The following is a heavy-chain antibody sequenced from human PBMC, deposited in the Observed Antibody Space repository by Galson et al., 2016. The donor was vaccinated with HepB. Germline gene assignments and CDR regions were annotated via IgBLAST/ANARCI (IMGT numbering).Heavy chain of an antibody. D-gene: IGHD3-16*01. Sequence: TLSLTCSVSGASISSGGYYWSWIRQRPGKVLEWIGYIFYSGTTYYNPSLKSRVTISLDASKNHFSLQLNSVTAADTARYYCARELVVVVPAKKNYDYGPNLWGQGTTVTVS. V-gene: IGHV4-31*03. J-gene: IGHJ6*02. CDR2: IFYSGTT. CDR1: GASISSGGYY. CDR3: ARELVVVVPAKKNYDYGPNL.